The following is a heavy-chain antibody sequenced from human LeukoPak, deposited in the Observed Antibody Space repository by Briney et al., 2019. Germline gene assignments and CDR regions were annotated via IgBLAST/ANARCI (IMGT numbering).Heavy chain of an antibody. CDR2: INSDGNNT. J-gene: IGHJ4*02. CDR3: IRSGLTYGSGSFYTRDY. D-gene: IGHD3-10*01. Sequence: GGSLRLSCAASGFTFSSYWMHWVRQAPGKGLMWVSRINSDGNNTSYADSVKGRLTISRDNAKNTVYLQMNSLRAEDTAVYYCIRSGLTYGSGSFYTRDYWGQGTLVTVSS. V-gene: IGHV3-74*01. CDR1: GFTFSSYW.